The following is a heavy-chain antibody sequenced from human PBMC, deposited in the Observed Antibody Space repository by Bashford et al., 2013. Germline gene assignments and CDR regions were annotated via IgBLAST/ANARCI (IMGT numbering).Heavy chain of an antibody. CDR1: GFPFSTYA. V-gene: IGHV3-23*01. CDR2: IGGGGTRT. Sequence: GSLRLSCTASGFPFSTYAMSWVRQAPGKGLEWVSTIGGGGTRTYYADSVKGRFTISRDNSKNTVFLQMNSLRADDTAVYYCAKDSSGEPTAMKIFFGVHYFDFWGQGTLVTVSS. D-gene: IGHD2-2*01. J-gene: IGHJ4*02. CDR3: AKDSSGEPTAMKIFFGVHYFDF.